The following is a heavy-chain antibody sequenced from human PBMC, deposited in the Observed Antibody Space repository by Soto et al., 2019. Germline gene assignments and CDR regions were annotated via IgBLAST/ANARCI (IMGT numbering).Heavy chain of an antibody. V-gene: IGHV4-59*01. CDR2: VHESGST. CDR3: ARGTRAMINSLLAD. Sequence: SEPLSLTYSVSGAAISNYYWSWIRQTPGRGLEWIGCVHESGSTDYNPSLKGRVTISLHTSKSQFSLSLRSATAADTATYFWARGTRAMINSLLADWGQGGLVTVAS. CDR1: GAAISNYY. J-gene: IGHJ4*02. D-gene: IGHD3-16*01.